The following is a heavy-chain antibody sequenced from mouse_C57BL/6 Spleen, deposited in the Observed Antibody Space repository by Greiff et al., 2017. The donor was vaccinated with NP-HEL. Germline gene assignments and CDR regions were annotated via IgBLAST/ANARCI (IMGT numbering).Heavy chain of an antibody. V-gene: IGHV1-80*01. J-gene: IGHJ4*01. CDR1: GYAFSSYW. D-gene: IGHD4-1*01. CDR2: IYPGDGDT. Sequence: QVQLKQSGAELVKPGASVKISCKASGYAFSSYWMNWVKQRPGKGLEWIGQIYPGDGDTNYNGKFKGKATLTADKSSSTAYMQLSSLTSEDSAVYFCARMGDWGYAMDYWGQGTSVTVSS. CDR3: ARMGDWGYAMDY.